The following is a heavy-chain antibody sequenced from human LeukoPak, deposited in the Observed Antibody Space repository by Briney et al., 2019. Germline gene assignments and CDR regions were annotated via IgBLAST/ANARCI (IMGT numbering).Heavy chain of an antibody. CDR1: GFTFSSYA. CDR3: AKDYYGSGSHSLYYYYYMDV. J-gene: IGHJ6*03. CDR2: ISGSGGST. V-gene: IGHV3-23*01. D-gene: IGHD3-10*01. Sequence: GGSLRLSCAASGFTFSSYAMSWVRQAPGKGLEWVSAISGSGGSTYYADSVKGRFTISRDNSKNTLYLQMNSLRAEDTAVYYCAKDYYGSGSHSLYYYYYMDVWGKGTTVTVSS.